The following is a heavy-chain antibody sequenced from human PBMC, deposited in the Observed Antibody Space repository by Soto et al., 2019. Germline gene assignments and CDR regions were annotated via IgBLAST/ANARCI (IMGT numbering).Heavy chain of an antibody. CDR3: ARSIVVVPAAMGPRSGEINWFDP. D-gene: IGHD2-2*01. V-gene: IGHV4-30-4*01. CDR1: GGSISSGDYY. Sequence: QVQLQESGPGLVKPSQTLSLTCTVSGGSISSGDYYWSWIRQPPGKGLEWIGYIYYSGSTYYNPSLKSRVTISVDTSKNQFSLKLSSVTAADTAVYYCARSIVVVPAAMGPRSGEINWFDPWGQGTLVTVSS. J-gene: IGHJ5*02. CDR2: IYYSGST.